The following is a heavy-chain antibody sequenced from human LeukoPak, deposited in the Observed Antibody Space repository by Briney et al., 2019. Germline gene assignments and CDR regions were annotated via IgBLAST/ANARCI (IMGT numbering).Heavy chain of an antibody. CDR1: GFTFSSYE. V-gene: IGHV3-48*03. D-gene: IGHD1-14*01. CDR2: ISSSGSTI. J-gene: IGHJ6*03. Sequence: GGSLRLSCAASGFTFSSYEMNWVRQAPGKGLEWVSYISSSGSTIYYADSVKGRFTISRDNAKNSLYLQMNSLRAEDTAVYYCARRGGGGLNYYYYYMDVWGKGTTVTVSS. CDR3: ARRGGGGLNYYYYYMDV.